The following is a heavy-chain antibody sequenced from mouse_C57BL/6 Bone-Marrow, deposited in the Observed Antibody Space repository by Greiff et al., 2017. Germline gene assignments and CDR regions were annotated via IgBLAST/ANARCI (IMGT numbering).Heavy chain of an antibody. Sequence: EVHLVESGGGLVQPGASLKLSCESNEYEFPSHDMSWVRKTPEKRLELVAAINSDGGSTYYPDTMERRFIISRDNTEKTLYLQISSLRSEDTALYYCERQSTIPTSKDYWGQGTTLTVSS. CDR1: EYEFPSHD. V-gene: IGHV5-2*01. J-gene: IGHJ2*01. D-gene: IGHD2-12*01. CDR2: INSDGGST. CDR3: ERQSTIPTSKDY.